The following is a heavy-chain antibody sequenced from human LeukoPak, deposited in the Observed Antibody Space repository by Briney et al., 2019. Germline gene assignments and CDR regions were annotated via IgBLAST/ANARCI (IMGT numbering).Heavy chain of an antibody. J-gene: IGHJ4*02. D-gene: IGHD6-19*01. V-gene: IGHV4-59*01. CDR2: IYYSGST. CDR3: ARARAVADFDY. Sequence: SETLSLTCTVSGGSISSYYWSWIRQPPGKGLEWIGYIYYSGSTNYNPSLKSRVTISVDTSKNQFSLKLSSVTAADTAVYYCARARAVADFDYWGQGTLVTVSS. CDR1: GGSISSYY.